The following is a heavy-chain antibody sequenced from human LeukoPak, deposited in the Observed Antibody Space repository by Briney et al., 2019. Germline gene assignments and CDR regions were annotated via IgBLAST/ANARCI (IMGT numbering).Heavy chain of an antibody. J-gene: IGHJ4*02. V-gene: IGHV4-38-2*02. CDR1: GYSISSGYY. D-gene: IGHD1-1*01. Sequence: SETLSLTCSVSGYSISSGYYWGWIRQPPGEGLEWIGSIYYSGSTYYNPSLKSRVTISVDTSKNQFSLKLSSVTAADTAVYYCARSPTGTTYYWGQGTLVTVSS. CDR3: ARSPTGTTYY. CDR2: IYYSGST.